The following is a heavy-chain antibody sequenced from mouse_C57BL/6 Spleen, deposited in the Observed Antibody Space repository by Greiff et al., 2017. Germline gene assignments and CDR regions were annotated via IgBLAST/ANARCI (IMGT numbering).Heavy chain of an antibody. CDR2: IDPETGGT. V-gene: IGHV1-15*01. CDR1: GYTFTDYE. CDR3: TRSGTTVVDNYYAMDY. J-gene: IGHJ4*01. Sequence: VKLMESGAELVRPGASVTLSCKASGYTFTDYEMHWVKQTPVHGLEWIGAIDPETGGTAYNQKFKGKAILTADKSSSTAYMELRSLTSEDSAVYYCTRSGTTVVDNYYAMDYWGQGTSVTVSS. D-gene: IGHD1-1*01.